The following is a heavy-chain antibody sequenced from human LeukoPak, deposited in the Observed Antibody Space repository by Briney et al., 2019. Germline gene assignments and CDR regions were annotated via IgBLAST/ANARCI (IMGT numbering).Heavy chain of an antibody. D-gene: IGHD3-10*02. CDR3: ARGPQSITMLVPAVGEYFQH. J-gene: IGHJ1*01. CDR1: GFTFSSYW. V-gene: IGHV3-7*01. Sequence: PGGSLRLSCAASGFTFSSYWMSWVRQAPGKGLEWVANIKQDGSEKYYVDSVKGRFTISRDNAKNSLYLQMNSLRAEDTAVYYCARGPQSITMLVPAVGEYFQHWGQGTLVTVSS. CDR2: IKQDGSEK.